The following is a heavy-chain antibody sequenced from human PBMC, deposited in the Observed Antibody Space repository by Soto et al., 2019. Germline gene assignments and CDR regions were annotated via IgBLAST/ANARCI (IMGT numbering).Heavy chain of an antibody. V-gene: IGHV3-23*01. CDR1: GFTFSSHA. J-gene: IGHJ4*02. CDR2: ISGSDGST. D-gene: IGHD3-3*01. Sequence: GGSLRLSCAASGFTFSSHAMSWVRQAPGKGLEWVSGISGSDGSTYYADSVKGRFTISRDNSKKTLYLQMNSLRAEDTAVYYCANEGNGFWSGYLAYWGQGTLVTVSS. CDR3: ANEGNGFWSGYLAY.